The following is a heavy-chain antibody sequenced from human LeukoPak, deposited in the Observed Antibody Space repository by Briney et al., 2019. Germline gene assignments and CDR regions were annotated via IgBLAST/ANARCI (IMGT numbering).Heavy chain of an antibody. Sequence: SCKAXGGXFSSXXXXXVRXAXGXGLEXXGGIXPIFGTANYAQKFQGRVTITADESTSTAYMELSSLRSEDTAVYYCARDRGYSSSXXPXFDYWGQGTLXXVSS. CDR3: ARDRGYSSSXXPXFDY. CDR1: GGXFSSXX. V-gene: IGHV1-69*01. D-gene: IGHD6-13*01. J-gene: IGHJ4*02. CDR2: IXPIFGTA.